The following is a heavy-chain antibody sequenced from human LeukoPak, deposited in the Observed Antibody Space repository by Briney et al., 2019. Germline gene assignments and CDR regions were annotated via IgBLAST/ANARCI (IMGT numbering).Heavy chain of an antibody. V-gene: IGHV3-33*01. J-gene: IGHJ3*02. D-gene: IGHD2-2*01. CDR2: IWYDGSNK. Sequence: PGGSLRLSCAASGFSFSSYGMHWVRQAPGKGLGWVAVIWYDGSNKYYADSVKGRFTISRDNSKNTLYLQMNSLRAEDTAVYYCARGEYCSSTSCQRRGAFDIWGQGTMVTVSS. CDR3: ARGEYCSSTSCQRRGAFDI. CDR1: GFSFSSYG.